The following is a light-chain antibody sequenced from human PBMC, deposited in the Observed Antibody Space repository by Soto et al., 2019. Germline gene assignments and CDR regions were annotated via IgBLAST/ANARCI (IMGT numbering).Light chain of an antibody. CDR1: RSISSW. J-gene: IGKJ1*01. CDR2: EES. CDR3: QQYHLDAT. V-gene: IGKV1-5*03. Sequence: DIQMTQSPSTLSASVGDRSTITCRASRSISSWLAWYQQKPGKSPKILIYEESNLESGVQSRFGGSGSGTEFTLTIRSLQPDDFATYYCQQYHLDATFGQGTKVDNK.